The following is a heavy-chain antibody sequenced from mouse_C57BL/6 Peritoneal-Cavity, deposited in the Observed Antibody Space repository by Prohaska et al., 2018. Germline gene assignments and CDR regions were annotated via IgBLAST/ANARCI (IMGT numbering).Heavy chain of an antibody. CDR3: YRDPVWFAN. CDR1: GLTFSDYG. D-gene: IGHD2-14*01. Sequence: EVQLVESGGGLVKPGGYLKLSCAASGLTFSDYGMHGVRQAPEKGLEWVAYISRGSSISYYADTVKCLFTISRDNTKNTLFLKMTSLRSEDTAMYYCYRDPVWFANWGQGTLITV. CDR2: ISRGSSIS. V-gene: IGHV5-17*01. J-gene: IGHJ3*01.